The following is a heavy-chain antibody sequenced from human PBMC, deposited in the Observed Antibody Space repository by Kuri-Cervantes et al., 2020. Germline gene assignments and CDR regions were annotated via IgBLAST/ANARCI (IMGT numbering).Heavy chain of an antibody. V-gene: IGHV1-8*02. CDR2: MNPNSGNT. J-gene: IGHJ6*02. D-gene: IGHD6-13*01. CDR3: ARSVAAAFRLTYGMDV. Sequence: ASVKVSCKASGYTFTSYGISWVRQAPGQGLEWMGWMNPNSGNTGYAQKFQGRVTMTRNTSISTAYMELSSLRSEDTAVYYCARSVAAAFRLTYGMDVWGQGTTVTVSS. CDR1: GYTFTSYG.